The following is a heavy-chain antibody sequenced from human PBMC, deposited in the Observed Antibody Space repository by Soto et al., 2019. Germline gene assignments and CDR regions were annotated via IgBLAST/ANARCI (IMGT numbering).Heavy chain of an antibody. D-gene: IGHD5-12*01. CDR1: GGSISSGGYY. J-gene: IGHJ6*03. Sequence: SETLSLTCTVSGGSISSGGYYWSWIRQHPGKGLEWIGYIYYSGSTYYNPSLKSRVTISVDTSKNQFSLKLSSVTAADTAVYYCARGRREYSGYDYYYYYYMDVWGKGTTVTVSS. V-gene: IGHV4-31*03. CDR2: IYYSGST. CDR3: ARGRREYSGYDYYYYYYMDV.